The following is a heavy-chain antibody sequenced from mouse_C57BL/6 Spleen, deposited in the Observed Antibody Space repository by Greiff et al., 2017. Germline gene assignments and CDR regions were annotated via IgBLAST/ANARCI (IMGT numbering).Heavy chain of an antibody. CDR1: GYTFTSYW. V-gene: IGHV1-55*01. D-gene: IGHD2-4*01. CDR3: ASKDDYDVGDYFDY. CDR2: IYPGSGST. J-gene: IGHJ2*01. Sequence: VQLQQPGAELVKPGASVKMSCKASGYTFTSYWITWVKQRPGQGLEWIGDIYPGSGSTNYNEKFKSKATLTVDTSSSTAYMQLSSLTSEDSAVYDSASKDDYDVGDYFDYWGQGTTLTVSS.